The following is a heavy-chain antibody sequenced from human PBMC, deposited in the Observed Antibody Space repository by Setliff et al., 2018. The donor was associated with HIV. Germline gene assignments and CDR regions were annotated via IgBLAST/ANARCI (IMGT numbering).Heavy chain of an antibody. D-gene: IGHD1-1*01. J-gene: IGHJ4*02. V-gene: IGHV4-61*09. CDR2: ISATGST. CDR3: ARAREGWKPFAFDY. CDR1: GGSIISDIFY. Sequence: SETLSLTCSVSGGSIISDIFYWSWIRQPAGKGLEWIGHISATGSTNYNPSLKSRVAMSLDTSKNQFSLNLNSVTAADAAVYFCARAREGWKPFAFDYWGQGTLVTVSS.